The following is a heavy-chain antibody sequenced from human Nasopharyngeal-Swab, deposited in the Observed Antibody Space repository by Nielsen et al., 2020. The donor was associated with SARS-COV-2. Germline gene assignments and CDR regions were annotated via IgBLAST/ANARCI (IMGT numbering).Heavy chain of an antibody. CDR1: GFTFDTFG. CDR2: ISGSGSGT. CDR3: AKGGVSGYGDSYYFDF. D-gene: IGHD4-17*01. J-gene: IGHJ4*02. Sequence: GGSLRLSCAASGFTFDTFGMTWVRQAPGKGLEWVSRISGSGSGTYYADSVKGRFTISRDNSKSTLYLQMNSLRADDTAVYYCAKGGVSGYGDSYYFDFWGQGTLVTVSS. V-gene: IGHV3-23*01.